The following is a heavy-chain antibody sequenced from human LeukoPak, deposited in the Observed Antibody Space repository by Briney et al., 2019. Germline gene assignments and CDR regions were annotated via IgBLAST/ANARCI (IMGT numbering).Heavy chain of an antibody. CDR1: GFTFSSYS. CDR3: ARGGTELGIDAFDI. Sequence: PGRSLRLSCAASGFTFSSYSMNWVRQAPGKGLEWVSSISSSSSYIYYADSVKGRFTISRDNAKNSLYLQMNSLRAEDTAVYYCARGGTELGIDAFDIWGQGTMVTVSS. D-gene: IGHD7-27*01. CDR2: ISSSSSYI. J-gene: IGHJ3*02. V-gene: IGHV3-21*01.